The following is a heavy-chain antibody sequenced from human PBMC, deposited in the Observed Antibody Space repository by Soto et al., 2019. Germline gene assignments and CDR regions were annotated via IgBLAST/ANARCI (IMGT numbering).Heavy chain of an antibody. V-gene: IGHV4-61*03. Sequence: QVQLQESGPGLVKSSETLSLTCTVSGGSVSSEHYYWNWIRQPPGKGLEWIGYFFYTGSTNYNPSLEXRXTXSXXVSKNHFSLRLNSVTAADTAVYYCAGGTDGKKVAYWGQGALVTVSS. CDR3: AGGTDGKKVAY. J-gene: IGHJ4*02. CDR1: GGSVSSEHYY. D-gene: IGHD5-12*01. CDR2: FFYTGST.